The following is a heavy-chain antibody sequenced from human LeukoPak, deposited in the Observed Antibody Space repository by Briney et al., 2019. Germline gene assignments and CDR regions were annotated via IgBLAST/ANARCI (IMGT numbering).Heavy chain of an antibody. CDR3: ARGIAAAGAYYYYYYMDV. V-gene: IGHV1-69*05. D-gene: IGHD6-13*01. CDR2: IIPIFGTA. CDR1: GGTFSSYA. Sequence: ASVKVSCKASGGTFSSYAISWVRQAPGQGLEWMGGIIPIFGTANYAQKFQGRVTITTDESTSTAYMELSSLRSEDTAVYCCARGIAAAGAYYYYYYMDVWGKGTTVTVSS. J-gene: IGHJ6*03.